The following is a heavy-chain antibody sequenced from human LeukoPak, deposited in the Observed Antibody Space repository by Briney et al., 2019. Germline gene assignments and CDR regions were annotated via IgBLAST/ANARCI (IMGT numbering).Heavy chain of an antibody. V-gene: IGHV1-46*01. Sequence: ASVKVSCKASGYTFTSYYMHWVRQAPGQGLEWMGIINPSGGSTSYAQKFQGRVTMTRDMSTSTVYMELSSLRSEDTAVYHCARDSRGAKGYCSSTSCRGYFDYWGQGTLVTVSS. D-gene: IGHD2-2*01. CDR3: ARDSRGAKGYCSSTSCRGYFDY. CDR1: GYTFTSYY. J-gene: IGHJ4*02. CDR2: INPSGGST.